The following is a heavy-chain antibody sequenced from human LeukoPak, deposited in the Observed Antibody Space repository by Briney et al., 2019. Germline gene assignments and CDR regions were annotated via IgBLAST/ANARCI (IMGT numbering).Heavy chain of an antibody. CDR3: APGYYYFDY. CDR1: GFSFSTYG. V-gene: IGHV3-30*03. Sequence: GGSLRLSCAASGFSFSTYGMHWVRQAPGKGLEWVALISYDGGTKYYADSVKGRFTISRDNSKNTLYLQMNSLRAEDTAVYYCAPGYYYFDYWGQGTLVTVSS. CDR2: ISYDGGTK. J-gene: IGHJ4*02. D-gene: IGHD5-18*01.